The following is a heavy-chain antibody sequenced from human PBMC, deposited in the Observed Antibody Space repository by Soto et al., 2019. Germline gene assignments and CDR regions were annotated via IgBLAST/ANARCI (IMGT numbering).Heavy chain of an antibody. CDR2: INPNSGGT. J-gene: IGHJ6*02. Sequence: ASVKVSWKASGYTFTVYYMHLVRQAPGQGLEWMGWINPNSGGTNYAQKFQGWVTMTRDTSISTAYMELSRLRSDDTAVYYCARGGYCSGGSCSTPYYYGMDVWGQGTTVTVSS. CDR3: ARGGYCSGGSCSTPYYYGMDV. CDR1: GYTFTVYY. V-gene: IGHV1-2*04. D-gene: IGHD2-15*01.